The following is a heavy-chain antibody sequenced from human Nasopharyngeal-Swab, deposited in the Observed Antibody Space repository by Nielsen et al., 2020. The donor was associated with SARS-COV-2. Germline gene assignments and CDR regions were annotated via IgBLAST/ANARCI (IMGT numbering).Heavy chain of an antibody. CDR2: INPNRGDT. Sequence: ASVKVSCKTSGDTFTNSAISWVRQAPGQGLEWVAWINPNRGDTHFAEKFQGRVTLTRETSISTAYLELSRLRSDDTAVYYCARINSYGYDAGYYGMDVWGQGTTVTVSS. V-gene: IGHV1-2*02. J-gene: IGHJ6*02. D-gene: IGHD5-18*01. CDR3: ARINSYGYDAGYYGMDV. CDR1: GDTFTNSA.